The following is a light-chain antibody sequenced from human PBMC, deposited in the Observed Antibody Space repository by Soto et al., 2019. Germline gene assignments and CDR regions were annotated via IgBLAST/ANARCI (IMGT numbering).Light chain of an antibody. CDR1: QNVNSN. J-gene: IGKJ1*01. CDR2: GAS. CDR3: HHYNNWPRT. V-gene: IGKV3-15*01. Sequence: EIVMTQSPASLSVSPGERATLSCRASQNVNSNLAWYQQKPGQAPRFLIYGASTRATGIPARFSGSGSGTEFTLTISSLQSEASEVYYCHHYNNWPRTFGQGTKVDIK.